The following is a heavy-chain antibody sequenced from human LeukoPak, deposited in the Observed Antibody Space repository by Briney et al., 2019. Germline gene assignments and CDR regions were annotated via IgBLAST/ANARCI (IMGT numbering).Heavy chain of an antibody. Sequence: SETLSLTCAVYGGSFSGYYWSWIRQPPGKGLEWIGEINHSGSTNYNPSLKSRATISVDTSKNQFSLKLSSVTAADTAVYYCARRGTYSSSWYRSKNWFDPWGQGTLVTVSS. J-gene: IGHJ5*02. D-gene: IGHD6-13*01. CDR1: GGSFSGYY. CDR3: ARRGTYSSSWYRSKNWFDP. V-gene: IGHV4-34*01. CDR2: INHSGST.